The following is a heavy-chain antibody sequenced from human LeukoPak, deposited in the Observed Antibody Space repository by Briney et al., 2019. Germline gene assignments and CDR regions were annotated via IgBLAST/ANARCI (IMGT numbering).Heavy chain of an antibody. CDR1: WFTVSSNY. V-gene: IGHV3-53*01. CDR2: FYSGGST. Sequence: EPGGSLRFSCGASWFTVSSNYMWWVRMAPGEGLEWVSVFYSGGSTYYADSVKGRFTISRDNSKNTLYLQTNSLRAEDTAVYYCARDVRADYYDSSGYFDYWGQGTLVTVSS. D-gene: IGHD3-22*01. J-gene: IGHJ4*02. CDR3: ARDVRADYYDSSGYFDY.